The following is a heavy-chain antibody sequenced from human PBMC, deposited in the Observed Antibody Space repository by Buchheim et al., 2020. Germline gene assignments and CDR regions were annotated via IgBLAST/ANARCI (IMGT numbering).Heavy chain of an antibody. J-gene: IGHJ4*02. V-gene: IGHV3-30-3*01. CDR3: ARQRGEHFDY. CDR1: GLAFDSSS. CDR2: IFDAGTYT. Sequence: QAQLVESGGGVVQPGGSLRLSCAVSGLAFDSSSMNWVRQPPGKGLDWVAFIFDAGTYTNYADSVKGRFTISRDNSKNTVYLELNSVRPEDTAVYYCARQRGEHFDYWGQGTL. D-gene: IGHD2-21*01.